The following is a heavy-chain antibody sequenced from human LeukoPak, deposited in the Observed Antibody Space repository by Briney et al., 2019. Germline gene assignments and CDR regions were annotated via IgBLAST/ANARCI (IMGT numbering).Heavy chain of an antibody. D-gene: IGHD3-10*01. J-gene: IGHJ4*02. Sequence: GGSLRLSCAVSGITLSNYGMSWVRQAPGKGLEWVAGISGSGGGTVYADSVKGRFTISRDNPKNTLYLQMNSLRAEDTAVYFCAKRGVVIRVVLVGFHKEAYYFDSWDQGALVTVSS. CDR3: AKRGVVIRVVLVGFHKEAYYFDS. CDR1: GITLSNYG. V-gene: IGHV3-23*01. CDR2: ISGSGGGT.